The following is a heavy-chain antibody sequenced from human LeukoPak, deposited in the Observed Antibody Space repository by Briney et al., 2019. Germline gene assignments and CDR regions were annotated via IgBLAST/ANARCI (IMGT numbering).Heavy chain of an antibody. V-gene: IGHV1-2*02. CDR3: AREWRGGYYDILTGQGWFDP. J-gene: IGHJ5*02. D-gene: IGHD3-9*01. Sequence: ASVKVSCKASGYTFTGYYMHWVRQAPGQGLEWMGWINPNSGGTNYAQKIQGRVTMTRDTSISTAYMELSRLRSDDTAVYYCAREWRGGYYDILTGQGWFDPWGQGTLVTVSS. CDR2: INPNSGGT. CDR1: GYTFTGYY.